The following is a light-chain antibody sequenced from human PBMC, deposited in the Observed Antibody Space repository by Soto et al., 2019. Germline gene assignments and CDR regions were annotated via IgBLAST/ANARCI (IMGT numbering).Light chain of an antibody. CDR1: QGISSA. Sequence: AIQLTQSPSSLSASVGDRVTITCRASQGISSALAWYQQKPGKAPKLLIFDASSLESGVASRFSGSRSRTDFTLTISSLQPEDFATYYCQQLNSYPFTFGQGTRLEIK. CDR3: QQLNSYPFT. CDR2: DAS. V-gene: IGKV1-13*02. J-gene: IGKJ5*01.